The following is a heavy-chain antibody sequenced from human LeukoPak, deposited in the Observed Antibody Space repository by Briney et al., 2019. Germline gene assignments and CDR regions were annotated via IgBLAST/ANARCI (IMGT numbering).Heavy chain of an antibody. D-gene: IGHD3-16*01. CDR2: IYYSGST. CDR1: GGSISSYY. CDR3: ARDGANYYMDV. V-gene: IGHV4-59*01. J-gene: IGHJ6*03. Sequence: SETLSLTCTVSGGSISSYYWSWIRQPPGEGLEWIGYIYYSGSTNYNPSLKSRVTISVDTSKNQFSLKLSSVTAADTAVYYCARDGANYYMDVWGKGTTVTVSS.